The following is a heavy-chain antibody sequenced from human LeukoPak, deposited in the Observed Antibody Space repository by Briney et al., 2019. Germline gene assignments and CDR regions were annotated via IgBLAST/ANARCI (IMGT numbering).Heavy chain of an antibody. Sequence: GRSLKLSCAASGFTFSSYAMHWVRQAPGKGLEWVALISYDGSNKYYADSVKGRFTISRDNSKNTLYLQMNSLRAEDTAVYYCARGRPYSSTHYFDYWGQGTLVTVSS. D-gene: IGHD6-13*01. CDR2: ISYDGSNK. CDR1: GFTFSSYA. CDR3: ARGRPYSSTHYFDY. J-gene: IGHJ4*02. V-gene: IGHV3-30-3*01.